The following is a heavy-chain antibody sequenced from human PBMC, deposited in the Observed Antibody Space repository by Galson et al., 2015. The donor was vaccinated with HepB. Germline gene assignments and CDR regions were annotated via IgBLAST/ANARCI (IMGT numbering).Heavy chain of an antibody. J-gene: IGHJ5*02. CDR2: ISYGGSNK. V-gene: IGHV3-30*03. CDR3: TTDVYYSTYWSWLDP. Sequence: SLRLSCAASGFTFSWYGMHWVRQAPGKGLEWLALISYGGSNKYYADSVKGRYTISRDNSKDMLYLQMNSLKTEDTAVYYCTTDVYYSTYWSWLDPWGQGTLVTVSS. CDR1: GFTFSWYG. D-gene: IGHD2-8*02.